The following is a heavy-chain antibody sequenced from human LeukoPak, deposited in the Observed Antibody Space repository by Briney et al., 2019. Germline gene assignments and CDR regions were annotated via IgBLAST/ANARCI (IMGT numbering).Heavy chain of an antibody. CDR3: ARQSLGYVDY. J-gene: IGHJ4*02. V-gene: IGHV6-1*01. D-gene: IGHD2-15*01. Sequence: SQTLSLTCAISGDSVSNKDAAWNWIRQSPSRGLEWLGRTYYRSKWSNDYAVSVRSRITISPDTSKNQFSLQLGSVTPDDTAVYYCARQSLGYVDYWGQGSRVTVSS. CDR2: TYYRSKWSN. CDR1: GDSVSNKDAA.